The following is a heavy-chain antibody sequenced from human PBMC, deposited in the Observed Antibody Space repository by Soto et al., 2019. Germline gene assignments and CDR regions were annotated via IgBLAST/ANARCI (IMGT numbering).Heavy chain of an antibody. Sequence: QVQLVQSGAEVKKPGSSVKVSCKASGGTFSSYTISWVRQAPGQGLEWMGRIIPILGIANYAQKFKGRVTITADKSTSAAYMELSSLRSVDTAVYYCASPNPQQGSGFLFDYWGQGTLVTVSS. D-gene: IGHD2-21*01. J-gene: IGHJ4*02. CDR2: IIPILGIA. CDR3: ASPNPQQGSGFLFDY. CDR1: GGTFSSYT. V-gene: IGHV1-69*02.